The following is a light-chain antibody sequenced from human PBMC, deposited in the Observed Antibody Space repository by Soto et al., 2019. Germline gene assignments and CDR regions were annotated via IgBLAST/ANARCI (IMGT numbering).Light chain of an antibody. CDR2: GAS. CDR1: QSVSSN. V-gene: IGKV3-15*01. CDR3: QQYSNWPFT. Sequence: EIEMTQSPATLSVSPGERATLSCRASQSVSSNLAWYQQKPGQAPRLLISGASTRATGLPARFSGSGSGTEFTLTISSLQSEDFAVYYCQQYSNWPFTFGPGTKVDIK. J-gene: IGKJ3*01.